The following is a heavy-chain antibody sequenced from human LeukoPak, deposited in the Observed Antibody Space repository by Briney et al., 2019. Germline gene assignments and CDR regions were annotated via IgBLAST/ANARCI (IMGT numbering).Heavy chain of an antibody. Sequence: GGSLRLSCAASGFTFSRYWMSWVRQAPGKGLEWVSYISSSGSTIFYADSVKGRFTISRDNAKNSLYLQMSSLRAEDTAVYYCARDTVAGSFDYWGQGTLVTVSS. D-gene: IGHD6-19*01. CDR1: GFTFSRYW. CDR2: ISSSGSTI. CDR3: ARDTVAGSFDY. V-gene: IGHV3-48*03. J-gene: IGHJ4*02.